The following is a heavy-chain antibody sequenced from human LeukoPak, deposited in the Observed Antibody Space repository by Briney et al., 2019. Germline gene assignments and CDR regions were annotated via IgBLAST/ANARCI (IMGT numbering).Heavy chain of an antibody. D-gene: IGHD3-9*01. Sequence: SSETLSLTCAVYGGSFSGYYWSWIRQPPGKGLEWIGEINHSGSTNYNPSLKSRVTMSVDTSKNQFSLKLSSVTAADTAVYYCARSIGVLTGYYRRGFDPWGQGTLVTVSS. CDR2: INHSGST. CDR3: ARSIGVLTGYYRRGFDP. V-gene: IGHV4-34*01. J-gene: IGHJ5*02. CDR1: GGSFSGYY.